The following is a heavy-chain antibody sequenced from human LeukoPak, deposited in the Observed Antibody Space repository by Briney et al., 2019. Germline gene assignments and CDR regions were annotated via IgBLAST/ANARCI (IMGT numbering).Heavy chain of an antibody. Sequence: ASAKVSCKASGGTFSSYAVSWVRQAPGQGLEWMGGIIPIFGTANYAQKFQGRVTITADESTSTAYMELSSLRSEDTAVYYCASSYCSSTSCPIGFDPWGQGTLVTVSS. D-gene: IGHD2-2*01. CDR3: ASSYCSSTSCPIGFDP. CDR1: GGTFSSYA. J-gene: IGHJ5*02. CDR2: IIPIFGTA. V-gene: IGHV1-69*01.